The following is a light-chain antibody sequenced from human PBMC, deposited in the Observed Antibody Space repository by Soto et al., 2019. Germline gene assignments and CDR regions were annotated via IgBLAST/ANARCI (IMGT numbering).Light chain of an antibody. J-gene: IGKJ1*01. V-gene: IGKV3-20*01. CDR3: QQYGDSPRT. CDR1: QSVSSY. Sequence: EIVLTQSPATLSLSPGERATLSCRASQSVSSYLAWYQQKPGQPPRLLIYGASRRATGIPDKFRGSGSGTDFTLTISRLEPEDFAVYYCQQYGDSPRTFGHGTKVDIK. CDR2: GAS.